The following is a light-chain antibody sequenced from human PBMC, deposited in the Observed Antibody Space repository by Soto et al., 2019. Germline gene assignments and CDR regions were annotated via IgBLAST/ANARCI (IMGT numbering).Light chain of an antibody. CDR3: QQYGSSGT. CDR1: QSISSSD. CDR2: GAS. Sequence: EIVLTQSPGTLSLSPGERATLSCGASQSISSSDLAWYQQKPGQAPRLLIYGASNRATGIPDRFSGSGSGTDFTLTISRLEPEDFAVYYCQQYGSSGTFGQGTKVDIK. V-gene: IGKV3-20*01. J-gene: IGKJ1*01.